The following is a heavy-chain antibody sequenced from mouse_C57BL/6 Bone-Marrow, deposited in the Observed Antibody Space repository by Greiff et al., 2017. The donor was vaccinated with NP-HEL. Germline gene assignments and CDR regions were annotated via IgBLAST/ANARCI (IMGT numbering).Heavy chain of an antibody. D-gene: IGHD1-1*01. CDR1: GYTFTSYW. J-gene: IGHJ2*01. CDR3: ARSPATVVPFDY. V-gene: IGHV1-52*01. CDR2: IDPSDSET. Sequence: VQLQQPGAELVRPGSSVKLSCKASGYTFTSYWMHWVKQRPIQGLEWIGNIDPSDSETHYNQKFKDKATLTVDKSSSTAYMQLSSLTSEDSAVYYCARSPATVVPFDYWGQGTTLTVSS.